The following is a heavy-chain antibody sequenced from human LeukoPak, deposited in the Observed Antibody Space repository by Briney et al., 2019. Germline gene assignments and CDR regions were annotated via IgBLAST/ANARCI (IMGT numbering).Heavy chain of an antibody. CDR1: GGTFSSYA. D-gene: IGHD3-22*01. J-gene: IGHJ4*02. V-gene: IGHV1-69*13. CDR3: AITPDYYDSSGYYKPSY. Sequence: SVKVSCTASGGTFSSYAISWVRQAPGQGLEWMGGIIPIFGTANYAQKFQGRVTITADESTSTAYMELSSLRSEDTAVYYCAITPDYYDSSGYYKPSYWGQGTLVTVSS. CDR2: IIPIFGTA.